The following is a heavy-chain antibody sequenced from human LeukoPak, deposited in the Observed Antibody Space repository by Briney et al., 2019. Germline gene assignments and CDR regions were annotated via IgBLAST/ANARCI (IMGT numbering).Heavy chain of an antibody. D-gene: IGHD3-16*01. J-gene: IGHJ4*02. Sequence: SETLSLTCAVSGDSISSGGYSWSWIRQPPGKGLEWIGYIYHSGSTYYNPSLKSRVTISVDRSKNQFSLKLSSVTAADTAVYYCARSRSTYVLDYWGQGTLVTVSS. V-gene: IGHV4-30-2*01. CDR3: ARSRSTYVLDY. CDR1: GDSISSGGYS. CDR2: IYHSGST.